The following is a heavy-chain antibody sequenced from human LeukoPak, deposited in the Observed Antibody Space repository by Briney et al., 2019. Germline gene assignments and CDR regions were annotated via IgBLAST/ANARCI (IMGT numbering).Heavy chain of an antibody. D-gene: IGHD1-26*01. J-gene: IGHJ1*01. CDR3: AKGSSGSYIWEYFQH. V-gene: IGHV3-21*04. CDR2: ISSSSSYI. CDR1: GFTFSSYS. Sequence: PGGSLRLSCAASGFTFSSYSMNWVRQAPGKGLEWVSSISSSSSYIYYADSVKGRFTISRDNAKNSLYLQMNSLRAEDTALYYCAKGSSGSYIWEYFQHWGQGTLVTVSS.